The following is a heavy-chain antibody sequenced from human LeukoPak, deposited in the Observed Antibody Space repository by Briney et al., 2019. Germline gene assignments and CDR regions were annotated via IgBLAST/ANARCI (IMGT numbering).Heavy chain of an antibody. CDR1: GFTFSTYW. CDR2: IKQDGSEK. Sequence: GGSLRLSCAASGFTFSTYWMNWVRQAPGKGLEWAANIKQDGSEKYYVDSVKGRFTISRDNAKNSLYLQMNSLRAEDTAVYYCGMGMDVWGQGTTVTVSS. J-gene: IGHJ6*02. CDR3: GMGMDV. V-gene: IGHV3-7*05.